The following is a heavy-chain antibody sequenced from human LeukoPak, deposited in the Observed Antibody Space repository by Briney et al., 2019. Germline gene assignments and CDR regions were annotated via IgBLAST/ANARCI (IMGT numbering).Heavy chain of an antibody. CDR2: IWYDGSNK. CDR3: ARDQAYYYYGMDV. V-gene: IGHV3-33*01. CDR1: GFPFSSYG. J-gene: IGHJ6*02. Sequence: GRSLRLSCAASGFPFSSYGMHWVRQAPGKGLEGVADIWYDGSNKYYADSMKGRFTISRDNSKNTLYLQMNSLRAEDTAVYYCARDQAYYYYGMDVWGQGTTVTVSS.